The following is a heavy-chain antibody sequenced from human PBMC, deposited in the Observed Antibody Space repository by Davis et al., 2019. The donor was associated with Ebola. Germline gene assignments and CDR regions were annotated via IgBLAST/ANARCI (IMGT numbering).Heavy chain of an antibody. Sequence: PGGSLRLSCAASGFTFSSYSMNWIRQAPGKGLEWVSYISGGSGEIHYADSVKGRFTISRDNAKASLYLQMNSLKTGDTAFYYCARDLGRVTVGNWGQGTLVTVSS. V-gene: IGHV3-21*04. CDR1: GFTFSSYS. J-gene: IGHJ4*02. CDR3: ARDLGRVTVGN. D-gene: IGHD4-17*01. CDR2: ISGGSGEI.